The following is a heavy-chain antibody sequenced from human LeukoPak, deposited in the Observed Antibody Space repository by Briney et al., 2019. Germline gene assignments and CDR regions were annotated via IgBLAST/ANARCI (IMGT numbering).Heavy chain of an antibody. J-gene: IGHJ4*02. CDR1: GYTFTSYY. D-gene: IGHD3-9*01. CDR2: IYPGGGST. V-gene: IGHV1-46*01. Sequence: GASVKVSCKASGYTFTSYYIHWVRQAPGQGLEWMGIIYPGGGSTSYAQKFQGRLTMTTDTSTSTAYMELRSLRSDDTAVFYCATGPLDWRPYYFYYWGQGTLVTVSS. CDR3: ATGPLDWRPYYFYY.